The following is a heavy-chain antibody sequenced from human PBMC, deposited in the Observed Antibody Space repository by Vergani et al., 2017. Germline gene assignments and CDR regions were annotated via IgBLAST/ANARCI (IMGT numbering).Heavy chain of an antibody. V-gene: IGHV4-61*02. CDR1: GGSISSGSYY. D-gene: IGHD6-13*01. J-gene: IGHJ4*02. Sequence: QVQLQESGPGLVKPSQTLSLTCTVSGGSISSGSYYWSWIRQPAGKGLEWIGRIYTSGSTNYNPSLKSRVTISVDTSKNQFSLKLSSVTAADTAVYYCAREGIYRSSWYDYWGQGTLVTVSS. CDR3: AREGIYRSSWYDY. CDR2: IYTSGST.